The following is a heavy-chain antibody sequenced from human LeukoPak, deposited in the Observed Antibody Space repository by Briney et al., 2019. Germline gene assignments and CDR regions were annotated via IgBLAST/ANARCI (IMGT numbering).Heavy chain of an antibody. J-gene: IGHJ4*02. V-gene: IGHV4-4*07. CDR1: GGSISSYY. D-gene: IGHD3-10*01. Sequence: SETLSLTCTVSGGSISSYYWSWIRQPAGKGLEWIGRIYTSGSTNYNPSLKSRVTMSVDTSKNQFSLKLRSVTAADTAVYYCARESPYYYGSGSYYNVVPTIDYWGQGTLVTVSS. CDR3: ARESPYYYGSGSYYNVVPTIDY. CDR2: IYTSGST.